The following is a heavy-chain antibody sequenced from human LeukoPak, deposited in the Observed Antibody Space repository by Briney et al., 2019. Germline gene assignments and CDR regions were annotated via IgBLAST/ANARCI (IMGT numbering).Heavy chain of an antibody. V-gene: IGHV3-9*01. CDR3: TKDRGGSYKLGDAVDV. CDR1: GFIFDKYA. CDR2: ISYNGNTI. J-gene: IGHJ3*01. Sequence: GGSLRLSCAASGFIFDKYAMHWVRQVPGKGLEWVSCISYNGNTICYVDSVKGRFTVSRDNAKHSLYLQMNSLRAEATALDYCTKDRGGSYKLGDAVDVWGQGTMVSVSS. D-gene: IGHD4-23*01.